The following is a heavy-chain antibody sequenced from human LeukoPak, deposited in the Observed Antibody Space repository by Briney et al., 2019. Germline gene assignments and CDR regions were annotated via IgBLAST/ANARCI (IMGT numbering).Heavy chain of an antibody. J-gene: IGHJ5*02. CDR1: GDSISSGGYY. CDR2: SYYSGST. Sequence: SETLPLTCTISGDSISSGGYYWSRIRQHPGKGMERIGYSYYSGSTYYNPSRKSRVTISVETSKNQFSLKLSSVSAADTAVYYCAIWLRGQAAIGWFDPWGQGTLVTVSS. D-gene: IGHD2-2*02. CDR3: AIWLRGQAAIGWFDP. V-gene: IGHV4-31*03.